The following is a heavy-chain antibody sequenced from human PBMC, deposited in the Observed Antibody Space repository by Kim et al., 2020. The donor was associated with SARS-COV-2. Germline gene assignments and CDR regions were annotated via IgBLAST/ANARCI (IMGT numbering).Heavy chain of an antibody. J-gene: IGHJ5*02. CDR3: AGTLLWFGELFPSGWFDP. D-gene: IGHD3-10*01. V-gene: IGHV3-48*02. CDR1: GFTFSSYS. CDR2: ISSSSSTI. Sequence: GGSLRLSCAASGFTFSSYSMNWVRQAPGKGLEWVSYISSSSSTIYYADSVKGRFTISRDNAKNSLYLQMNSLRDEDTAVYYCAGTLLWFGELFPSGWFDPWGQGTLVTVSS.